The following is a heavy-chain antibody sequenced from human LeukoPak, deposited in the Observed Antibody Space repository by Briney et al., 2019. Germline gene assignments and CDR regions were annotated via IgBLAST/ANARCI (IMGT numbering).Heavy chain of an antibody. J-gene: IGHJ4*02. D-gene: IGHD3-10*01. CDR1: GGSISSGSYS. CDR2: IYTSGST. CDR3: ASSTGSGSYYPLFDY. Sequence: SETLSLTCTVSGGSISSGSYSWRWIRQPAGKGLEWLGRIYTSGSTNYNPSLKSRVTISVDTSKNQFSMKLSSVTAADTAVYYCASSTGSGSYYPLFDYWGQGTLVTVSS. V-gene: IGHV4-61*02.